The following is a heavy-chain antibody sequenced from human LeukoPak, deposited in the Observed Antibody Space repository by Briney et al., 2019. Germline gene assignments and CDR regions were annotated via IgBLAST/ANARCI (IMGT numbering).Heavy chain of an antibody. Sequence: SQTLSLTCTVSGGSVSSGGYYWSWIRQHPGKGLEWIGYIYYSGSTNYNPSLKSRVTMSVDTSKNQFSLKLSSVTAADTAVYYCARDVTTVTTAHIKRFDPWGQGTLVTVSS. V-gene: IGHV4-31*03. D-gene: IGHD4-17*01. CDR3: ARDVTTVTTAHIKRFDP. J-gene: IGHJ5*02. CDR1: GGSVSSGGYY. CDR2: IYYSGST.